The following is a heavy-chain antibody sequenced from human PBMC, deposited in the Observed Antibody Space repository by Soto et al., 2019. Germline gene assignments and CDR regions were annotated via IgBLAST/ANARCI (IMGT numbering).Heavy chain of an antibody. D-gene: IGHD2-21*01. J-gene: IGHJ5*02. V-gene: IGHV4-31*03. Sequence: QVQLQESGPGLVTPSQTLSLTCTVSGDSISRGGYYWNWLRQHPRTGREWIGYIYHRGSTIYTPSLKSRVTISVDTSNNRLSLEVSNVTAADTAVSYCARDGAGAYGLVLFDPWGQGILVTVSS. CDR3: ARDGAGAYGLVLFDP. CDR2: IYHRGST. CDR1: GDSISRGGYY.